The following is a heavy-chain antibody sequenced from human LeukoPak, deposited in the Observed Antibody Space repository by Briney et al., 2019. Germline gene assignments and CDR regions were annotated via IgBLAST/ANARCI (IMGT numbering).Heavy chain of an antibody. V-gene: IGHV4-38-2*01. CDR2: IYHSGST. J-gene: IGHJ4*02. CDR1: GYSISSGYY. Sequence: SETLSLTCAVSGYSISSGYYWGWIRQPPGRGLEWIGNIYHSGSTYYNPSLKSRVTISVDTSKNQFSLNLSSVTAADTAVYYCARGPPVRAWAHFDYWGQGTLVTVSS. CDR3: ARGPPVRAWAHFDY. D-gene: IGHD1-26*01.